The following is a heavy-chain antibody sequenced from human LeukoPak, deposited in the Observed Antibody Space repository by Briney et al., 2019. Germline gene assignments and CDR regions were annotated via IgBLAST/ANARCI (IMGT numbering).Heavy chain of an antibody. Sequence: GGSLRLSCAASGFTFSTYGMHWVRQAPGKGLEWVAVIWYDGNNKYYADSVKGRFTISRDNSKNTLYLQMNSLRAEDTAVYYCARELTYYYDSSGYYSPYFDYWGQGTLVTVSS. CDR3: ARELTYYYDSSGYYSPYFDY. J-gene: IGHJ4*02. CDR2: IWYDGNNK. CDR1: GFTFSTYG. V-gene: IGHV3-33*08. D-gene: IGHD3-22*01.